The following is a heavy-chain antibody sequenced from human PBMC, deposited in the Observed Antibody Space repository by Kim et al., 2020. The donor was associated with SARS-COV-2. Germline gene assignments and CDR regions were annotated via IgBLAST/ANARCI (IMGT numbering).Heavy chain of an antibody. CDR1: TGSFVAYH. Sequence: SETLSLTCAVYTGSFVAYHWSWVRQPPGKGLEWIGEINHRGNTNYNPSLKSRVTLSVDTSKSQFSLKLTSVTAADTAVYYCARGRTFDWLLNRMLNAEFDSWGQGTLAT. J-gene: IGHJ4*02. D-gene: IGHD3-9*01. V-gene: IGHV4-34*01. CDR2: INHRGNT. CDR3: ARGRTFDWLLNRMLNAEFDS.